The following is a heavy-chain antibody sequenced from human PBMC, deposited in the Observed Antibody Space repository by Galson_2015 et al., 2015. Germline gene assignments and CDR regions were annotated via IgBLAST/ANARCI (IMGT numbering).Heavy chain of an antibody. Sequence: YAQKLQGRVTMTRDTSTSTVYMELSSLRSEDTAVYYCARDRYYYDSSGYHGWFDPWGQGTLVTVST. J-gene: IGHJ5*01. D-gene: IGHD3-22*01. V-gene: IGHV1-46*04. CDR3: ARDRYYYDSSGYHGWFDP.